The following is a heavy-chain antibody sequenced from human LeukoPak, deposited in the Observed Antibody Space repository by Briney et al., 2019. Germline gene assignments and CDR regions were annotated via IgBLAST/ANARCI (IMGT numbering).Heavy chain of an antibody. D-gene: IGHD5-18*01. CDR2: IYYSGST. CDR1: GGSISSGDYY. CDR3: ARDGGYSYGFDYYYYMDV. V-gene: IGHV4-30-4*08. J-gene: IGHJ6*03. Sequence: SETLSLTCTVSGGSISSGDYYWSWIRQPPGKGLEWIGYIYYSGSTYYNPSLKSRVTISVDTSKNQFSLKLSSVTAADTAVYYCARDGGYSYGFDYYYYMDVWGKGTTVTVSS.